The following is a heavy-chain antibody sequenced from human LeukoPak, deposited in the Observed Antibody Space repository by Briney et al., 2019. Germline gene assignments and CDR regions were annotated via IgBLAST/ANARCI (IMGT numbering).Heavy chain of an antibody. V-gene: IGHV3-7*01. CDR2: IKQDGSEK. Sequence: GGSLRLSCAASGFTFSSYWMSWVRQAPGKGLEWVANIKQDGSEKYYVDSVKGRFTISRDNAKNSLYLQMNSLRAEDTAVYYCARDSPLLWFGEPDYWGQGTLVTVSS. J-gene: IGHJ4*02. CDR1: GFTFSSYW. CDR3: ARDSPLLWFGEPDY. D-gene: IGHD3-10*01.